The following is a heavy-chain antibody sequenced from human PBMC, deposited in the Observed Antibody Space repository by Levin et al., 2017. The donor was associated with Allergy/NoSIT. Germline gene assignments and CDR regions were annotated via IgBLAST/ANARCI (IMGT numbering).Heavy chain of an antibody. CDR2: INTAGDT. CDR1: GFTFSSYD. V-gene: IGHV3-13*01. J-gene: IGHJ3*02. CDR3: ARVHRGAFDI. Sequence: HPGGSLRLSCAASGFTFSSYDMHWVRQATGKGLAWISGINTAGDTYYPDSVKGRFTISREYAKNSLFLQMNSLTAGDTAVYYCARVHRGAFDIWGQGTVVTVSS. D-gene: IGHD3-10*01.